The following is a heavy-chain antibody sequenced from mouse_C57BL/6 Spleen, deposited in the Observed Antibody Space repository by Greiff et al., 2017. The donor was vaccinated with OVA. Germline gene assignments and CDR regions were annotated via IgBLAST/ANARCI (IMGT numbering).Heavy chain of an antibody. J-gene: IGHJ2*01. V-gene: IGHV5-6*01. Sequence: EVKLVESGGDLVKPGGSLKLSCAASGFTFSSYGMSWVRQTPDKRLEWVATISSGGSYTYYPDSVKGRFTISRDNAKNTLYLQMSSLKSEDTAMYYCARKGNWHFDYWGQGTTLTVSS. CDR1: GFTFSSYG. CDR2: ISSGGSYT. D-gene: IGHD4-1*01. CDR3: ARKGNWHFDY.